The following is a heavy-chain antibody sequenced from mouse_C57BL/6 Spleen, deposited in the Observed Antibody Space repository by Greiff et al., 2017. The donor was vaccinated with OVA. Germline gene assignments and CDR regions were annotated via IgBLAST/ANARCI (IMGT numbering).Heavy chain of an antibody. D-gene: IGHD1-1*01. CDR2: INPNYGTT. J-gene: IGHJ4*01. V-gene: IGHV1-39*01. Sequence: EVKLVESGPELVKPGASVKISCKASGYSFTDYNMNWVKQSNGKSLEWIGVINPNYGTTSYNQKFKGKATLTVDQSSSTAYMQLNSLTSEDSAVYYCAREPLYYGSRDRAMDYWGQGTSVTVSS. CDR3: AREPLYYGSRDRAMDY. CDR1: GYSFTDYN.